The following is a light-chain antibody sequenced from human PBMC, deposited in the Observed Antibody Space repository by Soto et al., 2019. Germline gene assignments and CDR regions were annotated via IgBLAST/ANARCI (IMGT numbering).Light chain of an antibody. V-gene: IGKV2-28*01. CDR3: MQSLETPWT. J-gene: IGKJ1*01. CDR2: LGF. Sequence: DIVMTQSPLALPVTPGEAASISCRSSQSLLHSNGYNYVDWYLQKPGQSPQLLIYLGFSRAYGVPDRFSGSGSVTDFTLTISRVAAGDVGVYYCMQSLETPWTYGQGTKMDVK. CDR1: QSLLHSNGYNY.